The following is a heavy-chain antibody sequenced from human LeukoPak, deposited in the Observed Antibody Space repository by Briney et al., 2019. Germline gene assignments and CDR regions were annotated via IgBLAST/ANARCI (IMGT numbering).Heavy chain of an antibody. CDR2: IYYSGST. CDR1: GGSISSSSYY. J-gene: IGHJ5*02. CDR3: ARWVGGWFDP. D-gene: IGHD4-23*01. V-gene: IGHV4-39*07. Sequence: PSETLSLTCTVSGGSISSSSYYWGWIRQPPGKGLEWIGSIYYSGSTYYNPSLKSRVTISVDTSKNQFSLKLSSVTAADTAVYYCARWVGGWFDPWGQGTLVTVSS.